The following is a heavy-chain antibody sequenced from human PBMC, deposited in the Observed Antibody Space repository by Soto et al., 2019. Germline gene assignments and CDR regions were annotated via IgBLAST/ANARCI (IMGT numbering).Heavy chain of an antibody. Sequence: LQLQESGPGLVKPSETLSLTCTVSNGSISSRYYWGWLRQTPGKGLEWIASIYYVGSTYYSPSLESRVTISVDTSNNQFPLRLNSVTAADTAVYYCARTAVATHWYFDLWGRGTLVT. CDR2: IYYVGST. V-gene: IGHV4-39*01. D-gene: IGHD6-19*01. CDR3: ARTAVATHWYFDL. J-gene: IGHJ2*01. CDR1: NGSISSRYY.